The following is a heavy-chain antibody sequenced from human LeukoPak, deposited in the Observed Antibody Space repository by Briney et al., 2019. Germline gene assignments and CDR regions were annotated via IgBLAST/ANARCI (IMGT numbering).Heavy chain of an antibody. CDR3: AKGGAMADKYYQE. D-gene: IGHD6-19*01. CDR1: GLTFSSHW. V-gene: IGHV3-74*01. Sequence: PGGSLRLSCAASGLTFSSHWMHWVRQAPGKGLVWVSRIANDGSSTTYADSVKGRFTISRDNAKNMLYLQMNSLRAEDTAVYYCAKGGAMADKYYQEWGQGTLVTVSS. CDR2: IANDGSST. J-gene: IGHJ1*01.